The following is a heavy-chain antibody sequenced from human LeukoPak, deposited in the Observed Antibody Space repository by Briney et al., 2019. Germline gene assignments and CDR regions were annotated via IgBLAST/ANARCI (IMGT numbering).Heavy chain of an antibody. D-gene: IGHD5-24*01. J-gene: IGHJ4*02. V-gene: IGHV5-51*01. CDR3: ARHAADGYNYIDN. CDR2: IYPGDSDT. CDR1: GYSFTSNW. Sequence: GESLKISCKVSGYSFTSNWIGWVRQMPGRGLEWMGIIYPGDSDTRHSPSFQGQVTISADKSISTASLQWSSLKASDTAMYYCARHAADGYNYIDNWGQGTLVTVSS.